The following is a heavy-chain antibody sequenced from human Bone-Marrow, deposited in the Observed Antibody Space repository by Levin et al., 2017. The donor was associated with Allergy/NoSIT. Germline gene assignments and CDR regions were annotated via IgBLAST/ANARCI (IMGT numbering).Heavy chain of an antibody. CDR2: IYYAGAT. Sequence: TPSETLSLTCTVSGASTGSGAFYWGWIRQPPGRGLEWIASIYYAGATYYNPSLKTRVTISIDTSKNQFSLKLTSVTAADTAVYYCARRFTASSNWDFDYWGQGTLVTVSS. D-gene: IGHD2-2*01. V-gene: IGHV4-39*01. CDR3: ARRFTASSNWDFDY. J-gene: IGHJ4*02. CDR1: GASTGSGAFY.